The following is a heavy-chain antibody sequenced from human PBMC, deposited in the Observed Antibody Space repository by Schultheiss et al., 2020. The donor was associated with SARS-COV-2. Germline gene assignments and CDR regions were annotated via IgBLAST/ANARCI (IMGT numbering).Heavy chain of an antibody. Sequence: GGSLRLSCAASGFTFSSYAMHWVRQAPGKGLEWVAVISYDGSNKYYADSVKGRFTISRDNAKNSLYLQMNSLRAEDTAVYYCARDLYGSYFAAFDIWGQGTMVTVSS. CDR3: ARDLYGSYFAAFDI. D-gene: IGHD1-26*01. J-gene: IGHJ3*02. CDR1: GFTFSSYA. CDR2: ISYDGSNK. V-gene: IGHV3-30*07.